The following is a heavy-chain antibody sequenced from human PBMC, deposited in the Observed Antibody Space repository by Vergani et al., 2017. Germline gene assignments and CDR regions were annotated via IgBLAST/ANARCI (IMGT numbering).Heavy chain of an antibody. D-gene: IGHD3-22*01. CDR2: IIPIFGTA. CDR1: GGTFSSYA. J-gene: IGHJ4*02. V-gene: IGHV1-69*13. Sequence: QVQLVQSGAEVKKPGSSVKVSCTASGGTFSSYAISWVRQAPGQGLEWMGRIIPIFGTANYAQKFQGRVTITADESTSTAYMELNSLRSEDTAVYYCARDQFNYYDSSGYRYFDYWGQGTLVTVSS. CDR3: ARDQFNYYDSSGYRYFDY.